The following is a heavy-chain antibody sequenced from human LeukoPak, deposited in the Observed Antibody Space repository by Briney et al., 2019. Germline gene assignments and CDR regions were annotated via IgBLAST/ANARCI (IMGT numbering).Heavy chain of an antibody. J-gene: IGHJ4*02. CDR3: TAGTGRSDFDY. V-gene: IGHV3-15*01. CDR1: GFTFSNAW. CDR2: IKRKGDDGTI. Sequence: PRGSLRLSCAASGFTFSNAWMSWVRQAPGRGLEWVGRIKRKGDDGTIDYAAPVKGRLSISRDDSKNTLYLQMNSLKSEDTAVYYCTAGTGRSDFDYWGQGTLVTVSS. D-gene: IGHD3/OR15-3a*01.